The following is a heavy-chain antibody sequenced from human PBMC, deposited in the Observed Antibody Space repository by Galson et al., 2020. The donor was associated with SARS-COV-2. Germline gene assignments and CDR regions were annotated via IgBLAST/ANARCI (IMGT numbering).Heavy chain of an antibody. CDR3: ARGPNDGCYCSAFGY. CDR1: GYSFTNYW. D-gene: IGHD1-26*01. J-gene: IGHJ4*02. Sequence: GESLKISCKGSGYSFTNYWIGWVRQVPGKGLEWMGIIHPGDSDTRYSPSIQGLVTMSADKSITTAYLQWSSLKASDTAIYYCARGPNDGCYCSAFGYWCQATRVTVSS. V-gene: IGHV5-51*01. CDR2: IHPGDSDT.